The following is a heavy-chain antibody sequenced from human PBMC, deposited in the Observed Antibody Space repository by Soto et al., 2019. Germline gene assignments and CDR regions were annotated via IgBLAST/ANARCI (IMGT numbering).Heavy chain of an antibody. J-gene: IGHJ3*02. D-gene: IGHD3-22*01. CDR1: GGTFSSYA. CDR3: ARLVDSRVGYSPPDAFDI. CDR2: IIPIFGTA. Sequence: ASVKVSCKASGGTFSSYAISCVRQAPGQGLEWMGGIIPIFGTANYAQKFQGRVTITADKSTSTAYMELSSLRSEDTAVYYCARLVDSRVGYSPPDAFDIWGQGTMVTVSS. V-gene: IGHV1-69*06.